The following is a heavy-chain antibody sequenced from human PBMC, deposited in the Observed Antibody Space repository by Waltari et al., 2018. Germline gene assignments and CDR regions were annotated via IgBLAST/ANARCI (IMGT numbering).Heavy chain of an antibody. D-gene: IGHD4-17*01. V-gene: IGHV1-2*02. CDR3: ARGGAPYGDYHAFDI. Sequence: QVQLVQSGAAVKKPGASVKVSCKASGYTFNGYYMHWVRQAPGQGLEWMGWINPNSGGTNYAQKFQGRVTMTRDTSISTAYMELSRLRSDDTAVYYCARGGAPYGDYHAFDIWGQGTMVTVSS. CDR2: INPNSGGT. CDR1: GYTFNGYY. J-gene: IGHJ3*02.